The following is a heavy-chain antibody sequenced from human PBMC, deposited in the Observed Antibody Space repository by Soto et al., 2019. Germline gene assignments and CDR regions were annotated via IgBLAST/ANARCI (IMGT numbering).Heavy chain of an antibody. J-gene: IGHJ4*02. Sequence: SLRLSCAASGFTFSSYSMNWVRQAPGKGVEWVSSISSSSSYIYYADSVKGRFTISRDNAKNSLYLQMNSLRAEDTAVYYCARYGSIVVVAATHRNFDYWGQGTLVTVSS. D-gene: IGHD2-15*01. CDR1: GFTFSSYS. V-gene: IGHV3-21*01. CDR3: ARYGSIVVVAATHRNFDY. CDR2: ISSSSSYI.